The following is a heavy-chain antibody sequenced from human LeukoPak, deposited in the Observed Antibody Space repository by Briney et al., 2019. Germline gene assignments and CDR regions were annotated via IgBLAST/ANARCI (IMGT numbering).Heavy chain of an antibody. CDR1: GISFSNYW. Sequence: PGGSLRLSCAASGISFSNYWMTWIRQAPEKGLQWVANIKEDGSDKNYADSVKGRFTISRDNAKNLLYLQMNSLRAEDTAVYYCARESMGSSRAFDYWGQGTLVTVSS. V-gene: IGHV3-7*01. CDR3: ARESMGSSRAFDY. J-gene: IGHJ4*02. CDR2: IKEDGSDK. D-gene: IGHD1-26*01.